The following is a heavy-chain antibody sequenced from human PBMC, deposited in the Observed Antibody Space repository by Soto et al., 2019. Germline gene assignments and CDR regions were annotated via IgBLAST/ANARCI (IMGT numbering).Heavy chain of an antibody. D-gene: IGHD3-10*01. Sequence: QVQLVQSGAEVKKPGASVKVSCKASGYTFTSYGISWVRQAPGQGLEWMGWISAYNGNTNYAQNLQGRVTMTTATSTSTAYMELRSLRSDDTAVYYCARVALYYYGSGSYYYYGMDVWGQGTTVTVSS. CDR2: ISAYNGNT. CDR3: ARVALYYYGSGSYYYYGMDV. J-gene: IGHJ6*02. CDR1: GYTFTSYG. V-gene: IGHV1-18*01.